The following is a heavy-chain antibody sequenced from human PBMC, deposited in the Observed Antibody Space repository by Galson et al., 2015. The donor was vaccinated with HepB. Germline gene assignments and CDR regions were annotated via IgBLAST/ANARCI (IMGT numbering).Heavy chain of an antibody. CDR3: ATFGLSDWARYEY. CDR2: IFHTGST. D-gene: IGHD2-21*01. Sequence: ETLSLTCAVSGDSISGSNWWTWVRQPPGKGLEWIGEIFHTGSTNYNPSLESRVTILVDKSKNQFSLNLSSVTAADTAIYYCATFGLSDWARYEYWGQGTLVTVSS. V-gene: IGHV4-4*02. CDR1: GDSISGSNW. J-gene: IGHJ4*02.